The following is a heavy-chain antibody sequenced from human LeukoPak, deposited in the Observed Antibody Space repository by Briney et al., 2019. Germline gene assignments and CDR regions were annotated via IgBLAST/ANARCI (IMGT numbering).Heavy chain of an antibody. V-gene: IGHV3-23*01. CDR3: ATQRSAGQSIWFDP. CDR1: GFTFSSYA. CDR2: ISGSGNT. Sequence: GGSLRLSCAASGFTFSSYAMSWVRQAPRKGLEWFSSISGSGNTNYVDSVKGRFTISRDNSENTLYLQMNSLRAEDTALYYCATQRSAGQSIWFDPWGQGTLVTVSS. J-gene: IGHJ5*02. D-gene: IGHD6-13*01.